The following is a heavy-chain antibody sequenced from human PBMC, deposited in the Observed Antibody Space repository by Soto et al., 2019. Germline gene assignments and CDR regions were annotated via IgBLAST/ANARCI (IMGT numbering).Heavy chain of an antibody. V-gene: IGHV1-8*01. J-gene: IGHJ5*02. CDR1: GYTFTSYD. Sequence: QVQLVQSGAEVKKPGASVKVSCKASGYTFTSYDINWVRQATGQGLEWMGWMNPNSGNTGYAQKFQGRVTMTRNTSISTAYMDLSSLRSEDTAVYYCARGGEDCSGGSCYLWFDPWGQETLVTVSS. CDR3: ARGGEDCSGGSCYLWFDP. D-gene: IGHD2-15*01. CDR2: MNPNSGNT.